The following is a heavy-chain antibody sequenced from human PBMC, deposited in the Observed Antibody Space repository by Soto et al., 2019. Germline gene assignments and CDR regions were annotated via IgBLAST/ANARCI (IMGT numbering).Heavy chain of an antibody. J-gene: IGHJ6*03. Sequence: GGSLRLSCAASGFTFDDYAMHWVRQAPGKGLEWVSGISWNSGSIDYADSVKGRFTISRDNAKNSLYLQMNSLRAEETALYYCAKARGEAIFGVVNPLSYLYYYYYYMDVWGKGTTVTVSS. CDR1: GFTFDDYA. D-gene: IGHD3-3*01. V-gene: IGHV3-9*01. CDR2: ISWNSGSI. CDR3: AKARGEAIFGVVNPLSYLYYYYYYMDV.